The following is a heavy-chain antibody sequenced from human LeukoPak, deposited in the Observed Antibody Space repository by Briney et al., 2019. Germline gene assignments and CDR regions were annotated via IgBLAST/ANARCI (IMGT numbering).Heavy chain of an antibody. V-gene: IGHV4-30-2*02. CDR1: GDSISRNNYY. CDR2: IYHSGST. D-gene: IGHD6-19*01. Sequence: SQTLSLTCTVSGDSISRNNYYWSWIRQPPGKGLEWIGYIYHSGSTYYNPSLKSRVTISVDTSKNQFSLKLSSVTAADTAVYYCVGDSSGRLSFDYWGQGTLVTVSS. J-gene: IGHJ4*02. CDR3: VGDSSGRLSFDY.